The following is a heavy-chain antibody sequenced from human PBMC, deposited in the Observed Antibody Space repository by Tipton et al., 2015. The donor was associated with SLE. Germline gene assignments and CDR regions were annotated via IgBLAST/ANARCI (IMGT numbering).Heavy chain of an antibody. CDR3: ARVYYPQGAFDI. J-gene: IGHJ3*02. V-gene: IGHV4-59*11. CDR2: IYYSGST. Sequence: TLSLTCTVSGGSISSHYWSWIRQPPGKGLEWIGYIYYSGSTNYNPSLKSRVTISVDTSKNQFSLNLSSVTAADTAVYYCARVYYPQGAFDIWGQGTMVTVSS. D-gene: IGHD3-10*01. CDR1: GGSISSHY.